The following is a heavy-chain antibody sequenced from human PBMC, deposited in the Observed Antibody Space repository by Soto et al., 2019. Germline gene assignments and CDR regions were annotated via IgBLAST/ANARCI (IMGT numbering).Heavy chain of an antibody. J-gene: IGHJ6*02. Sequence: QLQLQESGPGLVKPSETLSLTCTVSGGSIRSSSSYSDWIRQPPGKGLEWIGSIYYSGSTYYNASVKSRVIISMDKAKNQVAQNVSAVTAADTAVYDCGRRRGVVQDGMDVWGQGTTVIVSS. D-gene: IGHD3-3*01. V-gene: IGHV4-39*01. CDR2: IYYSGST. CDR1: GGSIRSSSSY. CDR3: GRRRGVVQDGMDV.